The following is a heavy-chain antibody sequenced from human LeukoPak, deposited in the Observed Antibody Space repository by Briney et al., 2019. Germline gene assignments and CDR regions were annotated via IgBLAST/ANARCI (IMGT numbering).Heavy chain of an antibody. CDR2: IYSGGST. CDR1: GFTVSSNY. Sequence: PGGSLRLSCAASGFTVSSNYMSWVRQAPGKGLEWVSVIYSGGSTYYADSVKGRFTISRDNSKNTLYLQMNSLRAEDTAVYYCARVDYDSSGYYYGFDYWGQGTLVTVSS. CDR3: ARVDYDSSGYYYGFDY. V-gene: IGHV3-66*01. J-gene: IGHJ4*02. D-gene: IGHD3-22*01.